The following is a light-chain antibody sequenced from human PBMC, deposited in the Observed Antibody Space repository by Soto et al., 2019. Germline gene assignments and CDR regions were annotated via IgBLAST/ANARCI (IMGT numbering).Light chain of an antibody. J-gene: IGKJ1*01. CDR1: QSVLYSANNKDH. CDR3: QQYYSTPRT. CDR2: WAS. Sequence: DIVMTQSPDSLAVSLGGRAAINFKSSQSVLYSANNKDHLAWYQQKPGQPPKLLIYWASTRESGVPDRFSGSGSGTDFTLTISSLQAEDVAIYYCQQYYSTPRTFGQGTKVDIK. V-gene: IGKV4-1*01.